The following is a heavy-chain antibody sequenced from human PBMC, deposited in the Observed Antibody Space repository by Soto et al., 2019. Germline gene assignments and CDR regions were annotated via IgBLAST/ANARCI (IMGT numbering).Heavy chain of an antibody. CDR1: GWCFSGYY. J-gene: IGHJ4*02. Sequence: PSETLSLTCAVYGWCFSGYYWSWIRQPPGKGLEWIGEINHSGSTNYNPSLKSRVTISVDTSKNQFSLKLRSVTAADTAVYYCAARLGYSYGSPYYFDYWGQGTLVTVSS. CDR3: AARLGYSYGSPYYFDY. CDR2: INHSGST. V-gene: IGHV4-34*01. D-gene: IGHD5-18*01.